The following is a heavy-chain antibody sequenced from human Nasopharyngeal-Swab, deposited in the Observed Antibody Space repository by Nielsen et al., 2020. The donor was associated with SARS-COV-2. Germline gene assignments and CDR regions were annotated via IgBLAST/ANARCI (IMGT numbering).Heavy chain of an antibody. CDR3: AIGGGGSYYYGMDV. J-gene: IGHJ6*02. D-gene: IGHD3-16*01. Sequence: CQAPGKGLEWIGYIYYSGSTNCNPSLKSRVTISVDTSKNQFSLKLSSVTAADTAVYYCAIGGGGSYYYGMDVWGQGTTVTVSS. CDR2: IYYSGST. V-gene: IGHV4-59*01.